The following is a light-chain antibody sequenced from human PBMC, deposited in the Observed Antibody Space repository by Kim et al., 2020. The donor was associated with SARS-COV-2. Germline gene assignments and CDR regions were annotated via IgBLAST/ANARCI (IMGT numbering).Light chain of an antibody. V-gene: IGKV3-11*01. CDR2: DAS. CDR3: QQRSDWPT. Sequence: EVVLTQSPATLSLSPGERATLSCRASQSVSNYLAWYQQKPGQAPRLLIYDASNRATGIPARFSGSGSGTDFTLTISSLESEDFAVYYCQQRSDWPTFGQGTRLEIK. CDR1: QSVSNY. J-gene: IGKJ5*01.